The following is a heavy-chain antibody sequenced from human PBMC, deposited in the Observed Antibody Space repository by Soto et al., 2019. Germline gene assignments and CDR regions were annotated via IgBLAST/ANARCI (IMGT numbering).Heavy chain of an antibody. CDR3: VKNSGWFKT. Sequence: QLLQSGGGLVQPGGSLTLSCAASGFIFGTTDMSWVRQAPGEGLEWVSTIDGSGGITYYADSVKGRFTISRDNSRNTVYLQMNSLRGDDTALYYCVKNSGWFKTWCQGALVTVSS. V-gene: IGHV3-23*01. CDR2: IDGSGGIT. J-gene: IGHJ5*02. D-gene: IGHD3-10*01. CDR1: GFIFGTTD.